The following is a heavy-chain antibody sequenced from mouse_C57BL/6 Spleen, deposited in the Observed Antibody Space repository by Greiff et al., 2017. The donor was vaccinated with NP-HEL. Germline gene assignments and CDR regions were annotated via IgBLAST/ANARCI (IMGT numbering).Heavy chain of an antibody. Sequence: EVKLVESGGGLVQPGGSLKLSCAASGFTFSDYYMYWVRQTPEKRLEWVAYISNGGGSTYYPDTVKGRFTISRDNAKNTLYLQMSRLKSEDTAMYYCARGGYAMDYWGQGTSVTVSS. CDR3: ARGGYAMDY. CDR1: GFTFSDYY. J-gene: IGHJ4*01. V-gene: IGHV5-12*01. CDR2: ISNGGGST.